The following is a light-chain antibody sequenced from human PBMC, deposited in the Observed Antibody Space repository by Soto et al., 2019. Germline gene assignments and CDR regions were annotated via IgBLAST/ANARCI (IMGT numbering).Light chain of an antibody. V-gene: IGKV1-5*03. J-gene: IGKJ1*01. CDR2: KAS. Sequence: DIQMTQSPSPLSASVGDRVTITCRASQSISSWLAWYQQKPGKAPKLMIYKASSLESGVPSRFSGSGSGTDFTLTISCLQSEDVATYYCQQYYSTLPGFGQGTKVDIK. CDR3: QQYYSTLPG. CDR1: QSISSW.